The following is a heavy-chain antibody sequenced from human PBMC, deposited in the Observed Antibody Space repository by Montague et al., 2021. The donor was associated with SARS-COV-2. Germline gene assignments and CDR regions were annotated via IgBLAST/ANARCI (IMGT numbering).Heavy chain of an antibody. CDR2: FHHSRRS. Sequence: SETLSLTCNVSLRSINSYPWRWTQQPPAKRLAPIANFHHSRRSDHNPSLESRVTISVDMSQSQVSLKLTAVTAADTAVYYCVREKLIRGLRHGMDVWGQGTTVIVSS. CDR1: LRSINSYP. D-gene: IGHD3-10*01. CDR3: VREKLIRGLRHGMDV. J-gene: IGHJ6*02. V-gene: IGHV4-59*01.